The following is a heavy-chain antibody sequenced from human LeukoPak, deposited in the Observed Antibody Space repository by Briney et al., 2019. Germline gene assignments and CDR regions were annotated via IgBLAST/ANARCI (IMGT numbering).Heavy chain of an antibody. CDR1: GFTFSYYG. CDR3: AKGSIVGATSYYYLDV. D-gene: IGHD1-26*01. V-gene: IGHV3-23*01. Sequence: PGGSLRLSCAASGFTFSYYGMNWVRQAPGKGLEWVSAISGSGDRTYYEDSVKGRFTISRDNSKNTLYLQMNSLRAEDTAVYYCAKGSIVGATSYYYLDVWGTGTTVTVSS. J-gene: IGHJ6*03. CDR2: ISGSGDRT.